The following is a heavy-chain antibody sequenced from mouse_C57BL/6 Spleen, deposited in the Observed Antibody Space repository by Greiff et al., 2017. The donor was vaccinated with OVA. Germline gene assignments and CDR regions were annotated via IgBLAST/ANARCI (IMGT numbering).Heavy chain of an antibody. CDR2: ISYDGSN. Sequence: VQLKESGPGLVKPSQSLSLTCSVSGYSITSGYFWNWIRQFPGNKLEWMGYISYDGSNNYNPSLKNRLSITRDTSKNQFFLKLNSVTTEDTATYYCASPGWGTPYYYAMDYWGQGTSVTVSS. D-gene: IGHD3-3*01. V-gene: IGHV3-6*01. CDR1: GYSITSGYF. J-gene: IGHJ4*01. CDR3: ASPGWGTPYYYAMDY.